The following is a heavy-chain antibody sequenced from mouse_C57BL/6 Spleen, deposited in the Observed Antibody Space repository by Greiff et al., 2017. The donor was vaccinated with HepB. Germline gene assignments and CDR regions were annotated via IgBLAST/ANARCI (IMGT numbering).Heavy chain of an antibody. J-gene: IGHJ4*01. CDR3: ARWTGHYAMDY. Sequence: EVHLVESGGGLVKPGGSLKLSCAASGFTFSDYGMHWVRQAPEKGLEWVAYISSGSSTIYYADTVKGRFTISRDNAKNTLFLQMTSLRSEDTAMYYCARWTGHYAMDYWGQGTSVTVSS. D-gene: IGHD4-1*01. CDR1: GFTFSDYG. V-gene: IGHV5-17*01. CDR2: ISSGSSTI.